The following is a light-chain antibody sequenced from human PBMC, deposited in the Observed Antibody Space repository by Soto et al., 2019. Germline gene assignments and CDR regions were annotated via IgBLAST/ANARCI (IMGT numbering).Light chain of an antibody. J-gene: IGKJ4*01. CDR2: AAS. V-gene: IGKV1-5*01. Sequence: DIQMTQSPSTLSASVGDRVTITCRAGQSISYRLAWYQQKPGKAPKLLIYAASTLQSGVPSRFSGSGSGTDFTLTISCLQSEDFATYYCQQYYSYPLTFGGGTKVDIK. CDR1: QSISYR. CDR3: QQYYSYPLT.